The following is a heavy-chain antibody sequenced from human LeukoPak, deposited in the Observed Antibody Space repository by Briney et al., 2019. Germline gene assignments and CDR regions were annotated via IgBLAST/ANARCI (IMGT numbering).Heavy chain of an antibody. J-gene: IGHJ3*02. CDR1: GFTFSSYG. Sequence: GGSLRLSCAASGFTFSSYGMHWVRQAPGKGLEWVAVISYDGSNKYYADSVKGRFTISRDNSKNTLYLQMNSLRAKGTAVYYCAKEPLTPPCSSGWYGGAFDIWGQGTMVTVSS. CDR3: AKEPLTPPCSSGWYGGAFDI. D-gene: IGHD6-19*01. V-gene: IGHV3-30*18. CDR2: ISYDGSNK.